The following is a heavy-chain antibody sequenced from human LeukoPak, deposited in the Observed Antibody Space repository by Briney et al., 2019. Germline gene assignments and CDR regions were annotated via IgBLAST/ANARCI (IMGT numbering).Heavy chain of an antibody. CDR1: GFTFSSYA. J-gene: IGHJ6*03. D-gene: IGHD4-23*01. V-gene: IGHV3-23*01. Sequence: GGSLRLSCAASGFTFSSYAMSWVRQAPGKGLEWVSAISGSGGSTYYADSVKGRFTISRDNSKNTLYLQMNSLRAEDTAVYYCAKDPVEEEHYYMDVWGKGTTVTVSS. CDR3: AKDPVEEEHYYMDV. CDR2: ISGSGGST.